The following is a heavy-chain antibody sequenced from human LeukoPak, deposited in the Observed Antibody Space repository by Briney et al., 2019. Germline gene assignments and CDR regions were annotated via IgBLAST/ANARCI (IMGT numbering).Heavy chain of an antibody. Sequence: ASVKLSCKASGYTFTGYYMHWVRLAPGQGLEWMGWINPNSGGTKYAQKFQGRVTMTRDTSISTAYMELSRLSSDDTAIYYCAGENYESGFNYWGQGTLVTVSS. V-gene: IGHV1-2*02. J-gene: IGHJ4*02. CDR3: AGENYESGFNY. D-gene: IGHD3-22*01. CDR2: INPNSGGT. CDR1: GYTFTGYY.